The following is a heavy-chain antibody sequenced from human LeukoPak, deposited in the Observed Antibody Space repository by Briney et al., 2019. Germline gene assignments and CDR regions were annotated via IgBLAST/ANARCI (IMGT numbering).Heavy chain of an antibody. V-gene: IGHV4-34*12. Sequence: NPSETLSLTCAVYGESFSGYYWTWIRQPPGKGLEWIGEIIDTGSTKYNSSLKSRVTISVDTSKNQFSLKLSSVTAADTAVYYCAKDSISGWCKDYWGQGTLVTVSS. J-gene: IGHJ4*02. D-gene: IGHD6-19*01. CDR3: AKDSISGWCKDY. CDR2: IIDTGST. CDR1: GESFSGYY.